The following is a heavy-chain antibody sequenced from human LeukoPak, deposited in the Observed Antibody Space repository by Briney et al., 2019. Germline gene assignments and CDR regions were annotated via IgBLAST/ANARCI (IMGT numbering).Heavy chain of an antibody. CDR3: ARAYGSSGYYQLPIDF. D-gene: IGHD3-22*01. CDR2: ITGGGDTT. J-gene: IGHJ4*02. Sequence: PGGSLRLSCAASGFTFSSYAMSWVRQAPGKGLEWVSSITGGGDTTDHADSLKGRFVISRDNSKNTLFLYVSSLRVEDTALYYCARAYGSSGYYQLPIDFWGQGTLVTVSS. V-gene: IGHV3-23*01. CDR1: GFTFSSYA.